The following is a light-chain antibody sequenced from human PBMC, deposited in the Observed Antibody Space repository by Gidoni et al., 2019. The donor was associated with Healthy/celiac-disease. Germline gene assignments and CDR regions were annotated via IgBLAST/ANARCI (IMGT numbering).Light chain of an antibody. J-gene: IGLJ1*01. CDR2: SNI. Sequence: QSVLTQQPSASGTPGQGVTTSCSGSSSNIASNTVNWYQQLPGTAPKLLIYSNIQRPSGVPDRFSGSKSGTSASLAISGLQSEDEADYYCAAWYDSLNGYVFGTGTKVTVL. V-gene: IGLV1-44*01. CDR1: SSNIASNT. CDR3: AAWYDSLNGYV.